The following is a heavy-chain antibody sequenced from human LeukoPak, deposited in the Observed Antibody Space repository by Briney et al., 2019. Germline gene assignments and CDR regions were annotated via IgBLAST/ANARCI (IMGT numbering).Heavy chain of an antibody. V-gene: IGHV4-59*08. Sequence: PSETLSLTCTVSGGSISSYYWSWIRQPPGKGLEWIGYIYYSGSTNYNPSLKSRVTISVDTSKNQFSLKLSSVTAADTAVYYCARHSGWNDGWFDPWGQGTLVTVSS. CDR3: ARHSGWNDGWFDP. CDR2: IYYSGST. J-gene: IGHJ5*02. CDR1: GGSISSYY. D-gene: IGHD1-1*01.